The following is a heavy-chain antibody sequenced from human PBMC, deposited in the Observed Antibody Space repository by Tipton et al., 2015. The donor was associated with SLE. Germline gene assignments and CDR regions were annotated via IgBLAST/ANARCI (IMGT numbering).Heavy chain of an antibody. J-gene: IGHJ5*02. D-gene: IGHD5/OR15-5a*01. V-gene: IGHV1-2*02. CDR2: LNPNSGGT. CDR1: GYTFTDYY. Sequence: QSGAEVKKPGASVKVSCKASGYTFTDYYMHWVRQAPGQGLEWMGWLNPNSGGTIYAQKCQDRVTMTRDTSITTAYMELRSLRSDDTAVYYCARDGSTMDWFDPWGQGTLVTVSS. CDR3: ARDGSTMDWFDP.